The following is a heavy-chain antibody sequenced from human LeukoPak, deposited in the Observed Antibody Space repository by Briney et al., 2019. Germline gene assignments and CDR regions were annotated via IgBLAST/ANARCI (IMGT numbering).Heavy chain of an antibody. D-gene: IGHD2-2*01. CDR1: GFTFSSYG. Sequence: PGRSLRLSCAASGFTFSSYGMHWVRQAPGKGLEWVAVISYDGSNEYYADSVKGRFTISRDNSKNTLYLQMNSLRAEDTAVYYCVRVELGYCSSTSCYVSDYYYGMDVWGQGTTVTVSS. J-gene: IGHJ6*02. CDR2: ISYDGSNE. CDR3: VRVELGYCSSTSCYVSDYYYGMDV. V-gene: IGHV3-30*03.